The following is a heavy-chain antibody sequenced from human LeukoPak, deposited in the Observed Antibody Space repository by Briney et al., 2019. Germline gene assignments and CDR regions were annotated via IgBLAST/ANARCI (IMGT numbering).Heavy chain of an antibody. V-gene: IGHV4-59*01. Sequence: SETLSLTCTVSGGSISGYYWSWIRQPPGKGLEWVGYLFYGGGTDYNPSLKSRVAISVDTSKNQVSLRLRSVTAADTAVYYCARVRRNSSGRINLAFDIWGQGTMVTVSS. CDR1: GGSISGYY. J-gene: IGHJ3*02. CDR2: LFYGGGT. D-gene: IGHD6-19*01. CDR3: ARVRRNSSGRINLAFDI.